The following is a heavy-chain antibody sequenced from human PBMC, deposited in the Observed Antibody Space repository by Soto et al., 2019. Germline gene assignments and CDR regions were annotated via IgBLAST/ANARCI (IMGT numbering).Heavy chain of an antibody. V-gene: IGHV3-21*01. CDR3: ASLVAAPSSFSSYYYGMDV. J-gene: IGHJ6*02. Sequence: GGSLRLSCAASGFTFSSYTMDWVRQAPGKGLEWASSISSSSSDIYYADSVKGRFTVSRDNAKNSLYLQMNSLRAEDTAVYYCASLVAAPSSFSSYYYGMDVWGQGTTVTVSS. CDR1: GFTFSSYT. CDR2: ISSSSSDI. D-gene: IGHD6-6*01.